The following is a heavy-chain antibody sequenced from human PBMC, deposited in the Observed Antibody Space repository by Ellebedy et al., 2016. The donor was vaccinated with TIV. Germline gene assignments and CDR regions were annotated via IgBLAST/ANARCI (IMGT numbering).Heavy chain of an antibody. Sequence: MPSETLSLTCTVSGGSISSYYWSWIRQPPGKGLEWIGYIYYSGSTNYNPSLKSRVTISVDTSKNQFSLKLSSVTAADTAVYYCARDPGVGYGGQAGYYFDYWGQGTLVTVSS. J-gene: IGHJ4*02. D-gene: IGHD4/OR15-4a*01. CDR3: ARDPGVGYGGQAGYYFDY. V-gene: IGHV4-59*01. CDR2: IYYSGST. CDR1: GGSISSYY.